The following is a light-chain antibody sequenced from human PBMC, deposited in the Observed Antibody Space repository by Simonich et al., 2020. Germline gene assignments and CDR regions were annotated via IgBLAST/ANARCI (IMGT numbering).Light chain of an antibody. CDR1: TGAVTSGYN. CDR3: LLYYGGAWV. J-gene: IGLJ3*02. Sequence: QTVVTQEPSLTVSPGGTVTLTAAPSTGAVTSGYNPNWFQQKPRQAPRALIYSTSNKHPWTPARFSGSLLGGKAALTLSGVQPEDEAEYYCLLYYGGAWVFGGGTKLTVL. V-gene: IGLV7-43*01. CDR2: STS.